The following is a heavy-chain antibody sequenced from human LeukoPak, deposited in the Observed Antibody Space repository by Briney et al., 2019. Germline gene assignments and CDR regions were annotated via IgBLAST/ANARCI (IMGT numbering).Heavy chain of an antibody. CDR3: ARQSGTGTLLDY. Sequence: SETLSLTCTVSGGSIYSSSYYWGWIRQPPGKGLEWIGNIYYSGSTYYNPSLKSRVTISVDTSKNQFSLKLSSVTAADTAVYYCARQSGTGTLLDYWGQGTLVTVSS. V-gene: IGHV4-39*01. D-gene: IGHD1-26*01. CDR2: IYYSGST. CDR1: GGSIYSSSYY. J-gene: IGHJ4*02.